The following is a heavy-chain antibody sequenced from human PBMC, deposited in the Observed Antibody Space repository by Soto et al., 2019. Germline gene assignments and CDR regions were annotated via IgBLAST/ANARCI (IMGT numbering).Heavy chain of an antibody. CDR1: GGSFGGYY. CDR3: ARVPPFYDYIWGSYRSYYYCYMDV. J-gene: IGHJ6*03. V-gene: IGHV4-34*01. D-gene: IGHD3-16*02. Sequence: SETLSLTCAVYGGSFGGYYWSWIRQPPGKGLEWIGEINHSGSTNYNPSLKSRVTISVDTSKNQFSLKLSSVTAADTAVYYCARVPPFYDYIWGSYRSYYYCYMDVWGKGTTVTVSS. CDR2: INHSGST.